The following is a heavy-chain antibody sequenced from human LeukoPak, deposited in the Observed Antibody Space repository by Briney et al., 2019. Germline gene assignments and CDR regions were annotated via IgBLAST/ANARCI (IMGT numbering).Heavy chain of an antibody. D-gene: IGHD3-9*01. CDR2: ISWDGGST. V-gene: IGHV3-43*01. Sequence: GGSLRLSCAASGFTFDDYTMHWVRQAPGKGLEWVSLISWDGGSTYYADSVKGRFTISRDNSKNSLYLQMNSLRTEDTALYYCAEDIGLTGYFFDYWGQGTLVTVSS. CDR3: AEDIGLTGYFFDY. J-gene: IGHJ4*02. CDR1: GFTFDDYT.